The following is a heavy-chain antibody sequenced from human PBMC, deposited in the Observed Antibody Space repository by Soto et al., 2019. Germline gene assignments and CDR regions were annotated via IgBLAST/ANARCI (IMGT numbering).Heavy chain of an antibody. J-gene: IGHJ2*01. D-gene: IGHD4-17*01. Sequence: QLQLQESGPGLVKPSETLSLTCTVSGGSISSSSYYWGWIRQPPGKGLEWIGSIYYSGSTYYNPSLKSRVTISVDTSKNQFSLKLSAVTAADTAVYYCARQYGDHDLARTRYFDLWGRGTLVTVSS. CDR3: ARQYGDHDLARTRYFDL. V-gene: IGHV4-39*01. CDR1: GGSISSSSYY. CDR2: IYYSGST.